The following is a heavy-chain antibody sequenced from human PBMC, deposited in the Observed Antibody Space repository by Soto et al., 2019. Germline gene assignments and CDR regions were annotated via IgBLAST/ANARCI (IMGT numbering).Heavy chain of an antibody. Sequence: EVHLLESGGGLVQPGGSLRLSCAASGFTFTSYAMSWVRQAPGKGLEWVSAISGGGGNTYYADSVKGRFTISRDNSKNTLYLQMDGLRAEETAIYYCTKDVAYRDYEYFQYWGQGSLVTVSS. J-gene: IGHJ4*02. V-gene: IGHV3-23*01. CDR3: TKDVAYRDYEYFQY. CDR1: GFTFTSYA. D-gene: IGHD4-17*01. CDR2: ISGGGGNT.